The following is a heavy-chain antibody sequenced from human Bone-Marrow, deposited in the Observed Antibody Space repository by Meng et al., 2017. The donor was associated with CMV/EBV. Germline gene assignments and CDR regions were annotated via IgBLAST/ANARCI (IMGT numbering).Heavy chain of an antibody. CDR1: GFTFSNYV. V-gene: IGHV3-30-3*01. CDR3: ARGAGGHVTKNYYYHAMDV. Sequence: LSLTCAASGFTFSNYVMHWVRQAPGKGLEWVAVISFDGNNKYHTDSVEGRFTISRDNSKNTVYLQMNSLRDEDTAVFYCARGAGGHVTKNYYYHAMDVWGQGTTVTVSS. CDR2: ISFDGNNK. D-gene: IGHD3-16*01. J-gene: IGHJ6*02.